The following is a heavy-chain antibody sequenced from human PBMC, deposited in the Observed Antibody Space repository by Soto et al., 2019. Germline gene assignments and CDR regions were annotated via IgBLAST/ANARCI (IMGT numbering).Heavy chain of an antibody. D-gene: IGHD4-17*01. CDR2: IYYSGST. J-gene: IGHJ3*02. CDR1: GGSISIGGYY. CDR3: ARVKAMTTVTHDAFDI. V-gene: IGHV4-31*03. Sequence: SEALSLTCTVSGGSISIGGYYWSCIRQHPGKGLEWIGYIYYSGSTYYNPSLKSRVTISVDTSKNQFSLKLSSVTAADTAVYYCARVKAMTTVTHDAFDIWGQGTMVTVS.